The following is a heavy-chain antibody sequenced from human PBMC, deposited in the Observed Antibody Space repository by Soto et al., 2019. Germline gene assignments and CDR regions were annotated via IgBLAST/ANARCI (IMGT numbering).Heavy chain of an antibody. CDR1: GYTFTSYA. CDR3: ARAHPYYDILTGLDY. CDR2: INAGNGNT. D-gene: IGHD3-9*01. Sequence: VASLKVSCKASGYTFTSYAMHWVRQAPGQRLERMGWINAGNGNTKYSQKFQGRVTITRDTSASTAYMELSSLRSEDTAVYYCARAHPYYDILTGLDYWGQGTLVTVSS. V-gene: IGHV1-3*01. J-gene: IGHJ4*02.